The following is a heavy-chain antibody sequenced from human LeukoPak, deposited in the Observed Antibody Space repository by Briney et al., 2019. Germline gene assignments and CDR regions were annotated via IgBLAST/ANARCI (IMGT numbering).Heavy chain of an antibody. D-gene: IGHD3-10*01. J-gene: IGHJ4*02. CDR2: IYHSGST. V-gene: IGHV4-4*02. CDR1: GGSSSSGNW. Sequence: PSETLSLTCAVSGGSSSSGNWWSWVRQPPGKGLEWIGEIYHSGSTNYNPSLKSRVTISVDKSKNQFSLKLSSVTAADTAVYYCATTYGSGSYYFDYWGQGTLVTVSS. CDR3: ATTYGSGSYYFDY.